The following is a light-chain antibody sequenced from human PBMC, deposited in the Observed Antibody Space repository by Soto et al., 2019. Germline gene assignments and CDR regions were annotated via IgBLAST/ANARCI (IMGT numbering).Light chain of an antibody. Sequence: DIVLTQSSATLSLSPGDRVTLSCRASQTVGRYLSWYQHSPGQGPRLLVYDASNRATGVPARFSGSGSETDFTLTISSLEPEDFAVYYCQQRLHWPITFGQGTRLEI. V-gene: IGKV3-11*01. CDR2: DAS. J-gene: IGKJ5*01. CDR1: QTVGRY. CDR3: QQRLHWPIT.